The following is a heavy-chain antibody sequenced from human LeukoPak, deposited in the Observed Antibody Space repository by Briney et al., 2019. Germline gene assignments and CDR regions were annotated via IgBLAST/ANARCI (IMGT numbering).Heavy chain of an antibody. D-gene: IGHD6-13*01. CDR3: ATLGQQLVRSYYYGMDV. Sequence: GASVKVSCKASGGTFSSYAISWVRQAPGQGLEWMGGIIPIFGTANYAQKFQGRVTITADESTSTAYMELSSLRSEDTAVYYCATLGQQLVRSYYYGMDVWGQGTTVTVSS. J-gene: IGHJ6*02. CDR2: IIPIFGTA. CDR1: GGTFSSYA. V-gene: IGHV1-69*13.